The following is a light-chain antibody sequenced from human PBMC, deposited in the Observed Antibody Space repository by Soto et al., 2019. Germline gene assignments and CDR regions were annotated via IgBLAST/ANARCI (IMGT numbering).Light chain of an antibody. CDR3: PSYAGDYTLI. Sequence: QSALTQPRSVSGSPGQSVTISCTGTSSDVGGYKYVSWSQQHPGKAPKLLIYHVSQRPSGVPDRFSGSKSGNTASLTISGLQAEDEADYYCPSYAGDYTLIFGGGTKHTVL. CDR2: HVS. J-gene: IGLJ2*01. V-gene: IGLV2-11*01. CDR1: SSDVGGYKY.